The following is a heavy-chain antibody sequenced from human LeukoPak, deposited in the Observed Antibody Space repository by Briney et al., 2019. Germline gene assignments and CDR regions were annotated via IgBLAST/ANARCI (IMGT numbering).Heavy chain of an antibody. CDR3: AREREYCSSTSCYLSAFDI. D-gene: IGHD2-2*01. Sequence: PSETLSLTCTVSGGSISSKSHYWSWIRQSAGKGLERIGRIYTSGSTNYNPSLKSRVTISVDTSKNQFSLKLSSVTAADTAVYYCAREREYCSSTSCYLSAFDIWGQGTMVTVSS. J-gene: IGHJ3*02. CDR1: GGSISSKSHY. V-gene: IGHV4-61*02. CDR2: IYTSGST.